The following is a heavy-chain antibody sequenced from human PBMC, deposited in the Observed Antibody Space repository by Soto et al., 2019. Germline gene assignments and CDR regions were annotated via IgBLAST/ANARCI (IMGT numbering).Heavy chain of an antibody. CDR2: ISYDGSNK. CDR3: ARGDSSWSFDY. D-gene: IGHD6-13*01. Sequence: GGSLRLSCAASGFTFSSCAMHWVRQAPGKGLEWVAVISYDGSNKYYADSVKGRFTISRDNSKNTLYLQMNSLRAEDTDVYYCARGDSSWSFDYWGQGSLVTVSS. V-gene: IGHV3-30*04. J-gene: IGHJ4*02. CDR1: GFTFSSCA.